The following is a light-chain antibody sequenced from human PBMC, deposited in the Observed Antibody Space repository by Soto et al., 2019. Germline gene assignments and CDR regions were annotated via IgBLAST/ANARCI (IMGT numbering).Light chain of an antibody. CDR3: QQRQHWPPIT. J-gene: IGKJ5*01. V-gene: IGKV3-11*01. CDR2: DAS. CDR1: QSVNNY. Sequence: EVVVTQSPATLSSSPGERATLSCRASQSVNNYLVWYQQKRGQAPRLLIYDASNRATGIPARFSGSGSGTDFTLTISSLEPEDFAVYYCQQRQHWPPITLGQGTRL.